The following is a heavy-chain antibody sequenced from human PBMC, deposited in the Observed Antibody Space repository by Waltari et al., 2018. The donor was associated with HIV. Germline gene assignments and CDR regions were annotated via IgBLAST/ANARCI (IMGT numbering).Heavy chain of an antibody. CDR3: ARGELGYYFDY. Sequence: QVQLQESGPGLVKPSQTLSLTCTVSGGSISSGSYYWSWIRQPAGKGLEWIGRIYTSGSTNYNPSLKSRVTISVDTSKNQFSLKLSSVTAADTAVYYCARGELGYYFDYWGQGTLVTVSS. V-gene: IGHV4-61*02. CDR1: GGSISSGSYY. J-gene: IGHJ4*02. CDR2: IYTSGST. D-gene: IGHD7-27*01.